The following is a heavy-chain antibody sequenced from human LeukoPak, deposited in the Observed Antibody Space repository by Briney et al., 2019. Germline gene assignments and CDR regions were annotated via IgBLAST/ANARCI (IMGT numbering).Heavy chain of an antibody. CDR2: ISSSSSYI. V-gene: IGHV3-21*01. Sequence: PGGSLRLSCAASGFTFSSYSMNWVRQAPGKGLAWVSSISSSSSYIYYADSVKGRFTISRDNAKNSLYLQMNSLRAEDTAVYYCARVPDDDFWSGYWGQGTLVTVSS. CDR1: GFTFSSYS. CDR3: ARVPDDDFWSGY. J-gene: IGHJ4*02. D-gene: IGHD3-3*01.